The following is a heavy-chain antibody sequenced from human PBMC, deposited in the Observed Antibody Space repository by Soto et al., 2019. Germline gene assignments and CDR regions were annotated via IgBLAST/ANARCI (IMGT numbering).Heavy chain of an antibody. CDR2: INPSGAST. J-gene: IGHJ5*02. CDR3: ARDNSESNSWWFDP. D-gene: IGHD1-26*01. V-gene: IGHV1-46*01. CDR1: GFTFSRYY. Sequence: ASVKVSCKASGFTFSRYYMRWIRQAPGQGLEWMGIINPSGASTNYAQKFQGRVTLTRDTSTSTVSMEVSSLRSEDTAVYYCARDNSESNSWWFDPWGQGTLVTVSS.